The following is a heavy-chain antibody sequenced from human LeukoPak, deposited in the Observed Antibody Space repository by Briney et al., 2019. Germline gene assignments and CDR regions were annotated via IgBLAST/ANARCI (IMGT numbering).Heavy chain of an antibody. CDR3: AREDPRTKVPEGMDV. D-gene: IGHD4/OR15-4a*01. CDR2: IYYSGTT. Sequence: SETLSLTCTASRGSISHYYWSWIRQPPGKGLEWIGYIYYSGTTNYNPSLKSRVTISVDTSKNQFSLKLNSVTAADTAVYYCAREDPRTKVPEGMDVWGQGTTVTVSS. J-gene: IGHJ6*02. CDR1: RGSISHYY. V-gene: IGHV4-59*01.